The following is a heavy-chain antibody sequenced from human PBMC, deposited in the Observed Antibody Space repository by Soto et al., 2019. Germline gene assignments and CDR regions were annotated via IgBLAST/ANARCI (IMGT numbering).Heavy chain of an antibody. Sequence: ASVKVSCKASGYTFTSYAMHWVRQAPGQRLEWMGWINAGNGNTKYSQKFQGRVTITRDTSASTAYMELSSLRSEDTAVYYCARDWENDYGGKPRSVWFDPWGQGTLVTVSS. CDR3: ARDWENDYGGKPRSVWFDP. CDR2: INAGNGNT. D-gene: IGHD4-17*01. V-gene: IGHV1-3*01. J-gene: IGHJ5*02. CDR1: GYTFTSYA.